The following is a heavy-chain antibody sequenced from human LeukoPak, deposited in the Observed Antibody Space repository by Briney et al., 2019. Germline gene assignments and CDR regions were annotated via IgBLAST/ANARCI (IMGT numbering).Heavy chain of an antibody. CDR2: ISSSSSYI. Sequence: GGSLRLSCAASGFTFSSYSMNWVRQAPGKGLEWVSSISSSSSYIYYADSVKGRFTISRDNAKNSLYLQMNSLRAEDTAVYYCARDLSIAARLRGIDYWGQGTLVTVSS. CDR1: GFTFSSYS. J-gene: IGHJ4*02. D-gene: IGHD6-6*01. CDR3: ARDLSIAARLRGIDY. V-gene: IGHV3-21*01.